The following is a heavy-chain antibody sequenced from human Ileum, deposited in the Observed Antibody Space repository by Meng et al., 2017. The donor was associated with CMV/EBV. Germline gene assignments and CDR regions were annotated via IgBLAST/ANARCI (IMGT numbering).Heavy chain of an antibody. CDR2: FGSGGDI. J-gene: IGHJ4*02. CDR3: AKRGGPAPGRPGNNFDC. Sequence: GGSLRPPCAASGFTFSACSMNGVRQAPGKGLEWVSAFGSGGDIYYADSVKGRFTISRDNSKNTLYLQVNRLRAEDTAVYYCAKRGGPAPGRPGNNFDCWGQGTLVTVSS. CDR1: GFTFSACS. V-gene: IGHV3-23*01. D-gene: IGHD1/OR15-1a*01.